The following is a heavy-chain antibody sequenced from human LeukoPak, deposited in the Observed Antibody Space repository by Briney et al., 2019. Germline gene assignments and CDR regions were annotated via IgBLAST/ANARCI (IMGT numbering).Heavy chain of an antibody. J-gene: IGHJ4*02. Sequence: GGSLRLSCAASGFTFSSYAMSWVRRAPGKGLEWVSAISGSGGSTYYADSVKGRFTISRDNSKNTLYLQMNSLRAEDTAVYYCACPLRSDGSDYWGQGTLVTVSS. V-gene: IGHV3-23*01. D-gene: IGHD4-17*01. CDR2: ISGSGGST. CDR1: GFTFSSYA. CDR3: ACPLRSDGSDY.